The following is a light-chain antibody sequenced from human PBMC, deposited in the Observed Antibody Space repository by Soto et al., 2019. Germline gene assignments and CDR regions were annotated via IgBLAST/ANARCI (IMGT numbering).Light chain of an antibody. J-gene: IGKJ4*01. CDR1: QGISSY. CDR2: AAS. CDR3: QQLNSYPSPSLT. Sequence: IQLTQSPSSLSASVGDRVTITCRASQGISSYLAWYQQKPGKAPKLLIYAASTLQSGVPSRFSGSGSGTDFTLTISSLQPEDFATYYCQQLNSYPSPSLTFSGGTKVEIK. V-gene: IGKV1-9*01.